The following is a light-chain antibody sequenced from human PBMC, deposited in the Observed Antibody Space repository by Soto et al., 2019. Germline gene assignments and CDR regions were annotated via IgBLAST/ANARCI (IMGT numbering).Light chain of an antibody. CDR2: GAS. Sequence: DIVMTQSPATLSVSPGDRATLSCRASQSVSSNLAWYQQKPGQAPRLLIYGASTRATGIPARFSGSGSGTEVTLTINSLQSEDFAVYYCQQYNNWTPTYTFGQGTKLEIQ. V-gene: IGKV3-15*01. CDR3: QQYNNWTPTYT. CDR1: QSVSSN. J-gene: IGKJ2*01.